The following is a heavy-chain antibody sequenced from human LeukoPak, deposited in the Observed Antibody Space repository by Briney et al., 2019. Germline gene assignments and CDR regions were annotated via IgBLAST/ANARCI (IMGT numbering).Heavy chain of an antibody. D-gene: IGHD3-22*01. V-gene: IGHV3-33*01. CDR2: IWYDGSNK. CDR3: AREDLTYDSSGYYDNWFDP. J-gene: IGHJ5*02. CDR1: GFTFSSYG. Sequence: PGGSLRLSCAASGFTFSSYGMHWVRQAPGKGLEWVAVIWYDGSNKYYADSVKGRFTISRDNSKNTLYLQMNSLRAEDTAVYYCAREDLTYDSSGYYDNWFDPWGQGTLVTVSS.